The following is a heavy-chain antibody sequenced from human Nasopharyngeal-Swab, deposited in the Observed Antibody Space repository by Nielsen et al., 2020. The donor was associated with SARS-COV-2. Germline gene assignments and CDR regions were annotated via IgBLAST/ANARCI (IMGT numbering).Heavy chain of an antibody. J-gene: IGHJ4*02. CDR2: INHIGST. D-gene: IGHD4-17*01. V-gene: IGHV4-34*01. Sequence: SETLSLTCAVYGGSFTTYSWIWIRQPPGKGLEWIGKINHIGSTNYNTYNPSLNSRVTISLATSKNQFSPTLTSVTAADTAIYFCARGRYYGDYDYWGQGALVTVSS. CDR1: GGSFTTYS. CDR3: ARGRYYGDYDY.